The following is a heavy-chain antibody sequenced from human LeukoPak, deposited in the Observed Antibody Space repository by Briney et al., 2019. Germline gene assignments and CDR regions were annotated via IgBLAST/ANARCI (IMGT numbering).Heavy chain of an antibody. CDR3: ARDNKAPGYYYGMDV. CDR2: ISAYNGNT. CDR1: GYTFTSYG. D-gene: IGHD7-27*01. V-gene: IGHV1-18*01. Sequence: ASVKVSCKASGYTFTSYGISWVRQAPGQGLEWMGWISAYNGNTNYAQKLQGRVTMTTDTSTSTAYMELRSLRSDDTAVYYCARDNKAPGYYYGMDVWGQGTTVTVSS. J-gene: IGHJ6*02.